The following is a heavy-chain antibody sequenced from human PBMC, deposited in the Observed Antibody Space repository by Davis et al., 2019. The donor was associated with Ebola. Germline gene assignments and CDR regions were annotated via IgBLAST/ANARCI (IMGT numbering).Heavy chain of an antibody. D-gene: IGHD4-11*01. CDR1: GGSFNTYY. CDR2: INHIGST. CDR3: ATYRHDYYYYGMDV. V-gene: IGHV4-34*01. Sequence: SETLSLTCAVYGGSFNTYYWSWIRQPPGKGLEWIGEINHIGSTNYNPSLKSRVTISVDTSKNQFSLKLSSVTAADTAVYYCATYRHDYYYYGMDVWGQGTTVTVSS. J-gene: IGHJ6*02.